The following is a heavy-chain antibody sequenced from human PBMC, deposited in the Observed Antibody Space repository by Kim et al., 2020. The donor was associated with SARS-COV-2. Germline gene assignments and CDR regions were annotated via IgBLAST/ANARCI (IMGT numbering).Heavy chain of an antibody. J-gene: IGHJ4*02. CDR2: INHSGST. Sequence: SETLSLTCAVYGGSFSGYYWSWIRQPPGKGLEWIGEINHSGSTNYNPSLKSRVTISVDTSKNQFSLKLSSVTAADTAVYYCARKPRALNSSSWSRPGVSYYFDYWGQGTLVTVSS. CDR1: GGSFSGYY. D-gene: IGHD6-13*01. V-gene: IGHV4-34*01. CDR3: ARKPRALNSSSWSRPGVSYYFDY.